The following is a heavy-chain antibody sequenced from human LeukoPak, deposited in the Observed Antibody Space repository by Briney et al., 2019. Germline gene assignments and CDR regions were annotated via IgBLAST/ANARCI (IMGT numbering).Heavy chain of an antibody. CDR1: GYTFTDYY. V-gene: IGHV1-2*06. Sequence: ASVKVSCKASGYTFTDYYMHWVRQAPGQGLEWVGRINPDSGGTNYAQKFQGRVTMTRDTSISTAYMELTRLTSDDTAVYYCAKAKTIVGTFGFDYWGQGTLVTVSS. CDR2: INPDSGGT. J-gene: IGHJ4*02. D-gene: IGHD2/OR15-2a*01. CDR3: AKAKTIVGTFGFDY.